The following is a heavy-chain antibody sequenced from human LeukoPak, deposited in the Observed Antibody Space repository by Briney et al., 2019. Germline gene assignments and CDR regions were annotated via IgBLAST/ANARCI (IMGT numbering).Heavy chain of an antibody. J-gene: IGHJ3*01. V-gene: IGHV3-33*01. D-gene: IGHD3-10*01. CDR3: ARDRFLVRGVMVGTFDL. Sequence: GGSLRLSCAPSGFTFSDYAMHWVRQAPGKGLEWVAVLGYDGSNKYDADSVKGRFTISRDNSKNMMYLQMNSLRAEDTAVYYCARDRFLVRGVMVGTFDLWGQGTMVTVSS. CDR2: LGYDGSNK. CDR1: GFTFSDYA.